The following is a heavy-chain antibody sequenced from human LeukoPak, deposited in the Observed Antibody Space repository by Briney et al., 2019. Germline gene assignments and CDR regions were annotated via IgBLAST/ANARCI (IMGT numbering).Heavy chain of an antibody. CDR1: GFTFSSYG. D-gene: IGHD5-12*01. Sequence: GGSLRLSCAASGFTFSSYGMHWVRQAPGKGLEWVAVIWHDGSNKYYADSVKGRFTISRDNSENTLYLQMNSLRVEDTALFYCARAGGSRYGYAFDVWGQGTLVTVSS. CDR2: IWHDGSNK. J-gene: IGHJ3*01. CDR3: ARAGGSRYGYAFDV. V-gene: IGHV3-33*08.